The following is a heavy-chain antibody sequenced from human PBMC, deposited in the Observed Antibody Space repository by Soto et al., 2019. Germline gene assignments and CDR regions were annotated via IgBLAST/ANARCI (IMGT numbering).Heavy chain of an antibody. CDR1: GGTFSSYG. Sequence: QVQLVQSGAEVKKPGSSVKVSCKASGGTFSSYGISWVRQAPGQGLELMGGIIPIFGTANYAQKFQGRVTITADESTSTAYMELSRLRSEDTAVYYCALHYGSGSNYYYYGMDVWGQGTTVTVSS. D-gene: IGHD3-10*01. CDR2: IIPIFGTA. J-gene: IGHJ6*02. CDR3: ALHYGSGSNYYYYGMDV. V-gene: IGHV1-69*12.